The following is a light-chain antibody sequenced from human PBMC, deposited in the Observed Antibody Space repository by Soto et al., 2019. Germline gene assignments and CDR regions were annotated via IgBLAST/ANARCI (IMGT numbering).Light chain of an antibody. CDR1: QSVSSSY. Sequence: ELVLTQSPGTLSLSPGERATLSCRASQSVSSSYLAWHQQKPGQAPRLLIYGASNRATGIPDRFSGSGSGTDFTLTISRLEPEDFAVYFCQQYGSSPPFTFGQGTKVEIK. CDR3: QQYGSSPPFT. V-gene: IGKV3-20*01. CDR2: GAS. J-gene: IGKJ2*01.